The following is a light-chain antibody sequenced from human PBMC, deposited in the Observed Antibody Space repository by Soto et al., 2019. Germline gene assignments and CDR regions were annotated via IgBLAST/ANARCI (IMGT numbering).Light chain of an antibody. J-gene: IGKJ1*01. V-gene: IGKV3-15*01. Sequence: EIVMTQSPATLSVSPGESVTLSCRASLTMNNNIAWYQHKPGQAPRLLIFGASSRATGVTGRVSGSGFETELTLSNSSLQSEDCAVFYCQQYNERPPWTFAQGTTVEMK. CDR2: GAS. CDR1: LTMNNN. CDR3: QQYNERPPWT.